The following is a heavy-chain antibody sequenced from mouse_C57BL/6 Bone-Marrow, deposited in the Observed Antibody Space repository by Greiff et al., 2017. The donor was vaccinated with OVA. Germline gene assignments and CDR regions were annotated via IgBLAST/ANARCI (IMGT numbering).Heavy chain of an antibody. CDR3: ARGLSYYYCGSFYAMDY. V-gene: IGHV1-12*01. D-gene: IGHD1-1*01. CDR1: GYTFTSYN. CDR2: IYPGNGDT. Sequence: SGAELVRPGASVKMSCKASGYTFTSYNMHWVKQTPRQGLEWIGAIYPGNGDTSYNQKFKGKATLTVDKSSSTAYMQLSSLTSEVSAVYFCARGLSYYYCGSFYAMDYWGQGTSVTVSS. J-gene: IGHJ4*01.